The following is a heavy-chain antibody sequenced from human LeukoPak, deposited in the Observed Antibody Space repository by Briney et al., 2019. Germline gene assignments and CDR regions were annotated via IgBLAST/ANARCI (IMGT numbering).Heavy chain of an antibody. D-gene: IGHD3-22*01. V-gene: IGHV3-30*03. CDR1: GFTCRSYG. Sequence: QSGGSLRLSCAASGFTCRSYGMHWVRQAPGKGLEWVAVISYDGSNKYYADSVKGRFTISRDNAKNSLYLQMNSLRAEDTAVYYCARGPIPRFRTSSGAILDYWGQGTLVTVSS. CDR2: ISYDGSNK. CDR3: ARGPIPRFRTSSGAILDY. J-gene: IGHJ4*02.